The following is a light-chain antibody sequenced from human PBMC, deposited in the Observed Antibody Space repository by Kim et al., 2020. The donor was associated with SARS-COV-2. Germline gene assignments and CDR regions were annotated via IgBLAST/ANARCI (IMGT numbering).Light chain of an antibody. V-gene: IGKV1-27*01. CDR1: QVITNK. CDR3: QQYNGSPWT. Sequence: DIQMTQSPSSLSSSVGDRVTITCRASQVITNKLAWYQQQPGKVPKLLIYAASTLPSGVPSRFSGSGSGTDFTLTISSLQPEDAATYYCQQYNGSPWTFGQGTKVDIK. CDR2: AAS. J-gene: IGKJ1*01.